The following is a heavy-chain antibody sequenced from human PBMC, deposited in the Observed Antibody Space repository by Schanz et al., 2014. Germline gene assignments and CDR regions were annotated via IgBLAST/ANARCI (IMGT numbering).Heavy chain of an antibody. V-gene: IGHV3-23*01. CDR1: GFSFGNYG. CDR3: AKSQGSSFDS. Sequence: EVQLLESGGGLVQPGGSLRLSCEASGFSFGNYGMSWVRQAPGKGLEWVSGFDAHDGRAYYADSAKGRFTISRDNSKSTLYRQMSSLRAEDTAVYYCAKSQGSSFDSWGQGTLVTVSS. CDR2: FDAHDGRA. D-gene: IGHD6-13*01. J-gene: IGHJ4*02.